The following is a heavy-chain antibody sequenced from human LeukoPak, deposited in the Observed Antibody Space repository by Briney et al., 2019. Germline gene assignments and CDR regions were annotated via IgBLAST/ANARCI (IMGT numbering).Heavy chain of an antibody. D-gene: IGHD3-10*01. CDR1: GFTFRSYS. V-gene: IGHV3-21*01. CDR3: ASYYGSGKKDY. J-gene: IGHJ4*02. CDR2: ISSSSSYI. Sequence: MTGGSLRLSCAASGFTFRSYSTNWVRQAPGKGLEWVSSISSSSSYIYYADSVKGRFTISRDNAKNSLYLQMNSLRAEDTAVYYCASYYGSGKKDYWGQGTLVTVSS.